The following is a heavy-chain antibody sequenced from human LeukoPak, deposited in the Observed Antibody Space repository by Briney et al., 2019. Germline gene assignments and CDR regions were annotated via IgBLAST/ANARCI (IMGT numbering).Heavy chain of an antibody. CDR3: ARSSSVTIPGYYFDY. V-gene: IGHV1-18*01. CDR1: GGTFSNYA. D-gene: IGHD2-21*01. Sequence: ASVKVSCKASGGTFSNYAISWVRQAPGQGLEWMGWISAYNGNTNYAQKLQGRVTMTTDTSTSTAYMELRSLRSDDTAVCYCARSSSVTIPGYYFDYWGQGTLVTVSS. J-gene: IGHJ4*02. CDR2: ISAYNGNT.